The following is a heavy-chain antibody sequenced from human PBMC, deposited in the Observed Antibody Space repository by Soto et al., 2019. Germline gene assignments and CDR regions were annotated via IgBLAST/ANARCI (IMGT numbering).Heavy chain of an antibody. CDR1: GGSISSSTYY. CDR2: IYYSGST. V-gene: IGHV4-39*01. J-gene: IGHJ5*02. CDR3: ARHRAGIAAAGTWLGNWFDP. Sequence: SETLSLTCTVSGGSISSSTYYWGWIRQPPGKGLEWIGSIYYSGSTYYNPSLKSRVTISADTSKNQFSLKLSSVTAADTAVYYCARHRAGIAAAGTWLGNWFDPWGQGTLVTVSS. D-gene: IGHD6-13*01.